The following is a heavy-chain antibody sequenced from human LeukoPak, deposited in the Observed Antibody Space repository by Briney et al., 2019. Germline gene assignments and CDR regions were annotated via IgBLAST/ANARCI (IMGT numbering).Heavy chain of an antibody. V-gene: IGHV3-23*01. CDR1: GFTLSSYA. Sequence: QPGGSLRLSCAASGFTLSSYAMSWVRQAPEKGLEWVSSISASGGSTNYADSVKGRFTISRDNSKNTVYLQMNSLRAEDTAVYYCAKVMKGSERLTMVRGVIIKTAGLYYMDVWGKGTTVTVSS. D-gene: IGHD3-10*01. J-gene: IGHJ6*03. CDR3: AKVMKGSERLTMVRGVIIKTAGLYYMDV. CDR2: ISASGGST.